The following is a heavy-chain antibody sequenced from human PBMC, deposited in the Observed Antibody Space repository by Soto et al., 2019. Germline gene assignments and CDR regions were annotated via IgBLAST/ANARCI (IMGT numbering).Heavy chain of an antibody. CDR3: ARDSNDYGDYHP. CDR2: IYYSGST. CDR1: GGSISSGDYY. D-gene: IGHD4-17*01. V-gene: IGHV4-30-4*01. Sequence: SETLSLTCTVSGGSISSGDYYWSWIRQPPGKGLEWIGYIYYSGSTYYNPSLKSRVTISVDTSKNQFSLKLSSVTAADTAVYYCARDSNDYGDYHPWGQGTLVTAPQ. J-gene: IGHJ5*02.